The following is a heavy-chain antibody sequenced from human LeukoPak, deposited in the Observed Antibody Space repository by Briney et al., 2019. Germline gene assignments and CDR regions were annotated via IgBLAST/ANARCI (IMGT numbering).Heavy chain of an antibody. CDR2: IYYSGNT. J-gene: IGHJ4*02. CDR1: GGSISSSSYY. D-gene: IGHD3-22*01. Sequence: SETLSLTCTVSGGSISSSSYYWGWIRQPPGKGLEWIGSIYYSGNTNYNPSLKSRVTISADTPKNQFSLKLSSVTAADTAVYYCARDCLRPPYYDDSTGYYWNFDYWGQGTLVTVSS. CDR3: ARDCLRPPYYDDSTGYYWNFDY. V-gene: IGHV4-39*07.